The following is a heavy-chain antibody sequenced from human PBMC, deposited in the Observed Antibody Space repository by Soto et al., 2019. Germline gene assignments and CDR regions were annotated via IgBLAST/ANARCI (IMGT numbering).Heavy chain of an antibody. CDR2: ISGSGGST. J-gene: IGHJ5*02. CDR1: GFTFSSYA. V-gene: IGHV3-23*01. D-gene: IGHD4-17*01. CDR3: GKVTTVTTLRPNWFDP. Sequence: EVQLLESGGGLVQPGGSLRLSCEASGFTFSSYAMSWVRQAPGKGREWVSAISGSGGSTYYADSVKGRFTISRDNSKNTLYLQMNSLRAEDTAVYYCGKVTTVTTLRPNWFDPWGQGTLVTVSS.